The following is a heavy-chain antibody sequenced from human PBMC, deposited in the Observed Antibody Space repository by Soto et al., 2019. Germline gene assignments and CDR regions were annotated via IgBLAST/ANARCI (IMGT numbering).Heavy chain of an antibody. CDR3: AKAEVTIFGGPMDV. CDR1: GFTFSNYG. V-gene: IGHV3-30*18. D-gene: IGHD3-3*01. Sequence: QGQLVESGGGVVQPGRSLRLSCAGSGFTFSNYGIHWVRRAPGQGLEWVAVISYDGINKYYVNSVKGRFSISRDNSENTVYLQMNSLKTEDTAVYYCAKAEVTIFGGPMDVWGHGTTVTVSS. CDR2: ISYDGINK. J-gene: IGHJ6*02.